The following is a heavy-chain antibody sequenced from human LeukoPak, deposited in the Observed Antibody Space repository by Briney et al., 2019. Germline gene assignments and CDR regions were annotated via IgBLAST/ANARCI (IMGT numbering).Heavy chain of an antibody. Sequence: ASVKVSCKASGYTFTGYYMHWVRQAPGQGLEWMGWINPNSGGTNYAQKFQGRVTMTRDTSISTAYMELSRLRSDDTAVYYCASDRSSSWPDAFDIWGQGTMVTVSS. V-gene: IGHV1-2*02. J-gene: IGHJ3*02. CDR2: INPNSGGT. D-gene: IGHD6-13*01. CDR1: GYTFTGYY. CDR3: ASDRSSSWPDAFDI.